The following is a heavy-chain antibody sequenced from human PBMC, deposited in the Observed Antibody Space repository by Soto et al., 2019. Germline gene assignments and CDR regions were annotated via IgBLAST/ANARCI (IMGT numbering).Heavy chain of an antibody. CDR3: ARDYYDFWSGPYPGWFDP. D-gene: IGHD3-3*01. Sequence: QVQLVESGGGVVQPGRSLRLSCAASGFTFSSYGMHWVRQAPGKGLEWVAVIWYDGSNKYYADSVKGRFTISRDNSKNTLYLQMNSLRAEDTAVYYCARDYYDFWSGPYPGWFDPWGQGTLVNVAS. CDR2: IWYDGSNK. CDR1: GFTFSSYG. J-gene: IGHJ5*02. V-gene: IGHV3-33*01.